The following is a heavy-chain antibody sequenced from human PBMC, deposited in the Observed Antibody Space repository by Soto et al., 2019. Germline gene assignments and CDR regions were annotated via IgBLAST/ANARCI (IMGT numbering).Heavy chain of an antibody. J-gene: IGHJ2*01. V-gene: IGHV3-23*01. D-gene: IGHD3-3*02. CDR3: TQSFSTNW. CDR2: IGGSGATT. Sequence: ACCPRLCCSWSVVPVLIEAVGWVRQAPGKGLEWVSAIGGSGATTYYADSVKGRFTISRDKSKNTLYLQMNSLRADDTALYYCTQSFSTNW. CDR1: VVPVLIEA.